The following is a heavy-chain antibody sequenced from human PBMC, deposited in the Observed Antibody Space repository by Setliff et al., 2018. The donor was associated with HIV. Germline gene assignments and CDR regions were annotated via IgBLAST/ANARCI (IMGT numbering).Heavy chain of an antibody. J-gene: IGHJ3*02. V-gene: IGHV1-2*06. D-gene: IGHD3-3*01. CDR1: GYTFTGYY. CDR3: ARLPFITIFGVLNGDDGFDI. Sequence: ASVKVSCKASGYTFTGYYMHWVRQAPGQGPEWLGRINPKSGGTRYAQKFQGRVSMSRDTAISTAYMELSRLRSDDSAVYYCARLPFITIFGVLNGDDGFDIWGQGTMVTVSS. CDR2: INPKSGGT.